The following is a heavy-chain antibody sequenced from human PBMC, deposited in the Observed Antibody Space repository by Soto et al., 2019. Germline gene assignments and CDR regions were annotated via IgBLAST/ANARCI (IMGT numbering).Heavy chain of an antibody. J-gene: IGHJ6*02. D-gene: IGHD5-12*01. CDR1: GGTFSSYA. V-gene: IGHV1-69*13. CDR3: ARDYYRFNSGYGFSMDV. Sequence: SVKVSCKASGGTFSSYAISWVRQAPGQGLEWMGGIIPIFGTANYAQKFQGRVTITADESTSTAYMELNSLRSEDTAVYYCARDYYRFNSGYGFSMDVWGQGTTVTVS. CDR2: IIPIFGTA.